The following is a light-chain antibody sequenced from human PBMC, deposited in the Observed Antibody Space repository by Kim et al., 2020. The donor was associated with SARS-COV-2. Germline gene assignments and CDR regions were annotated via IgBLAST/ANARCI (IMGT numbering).Light chain of an antibody. Sequence: QTATIPCPGNSNNVGNQGAAWLQQHQGHPHKLLSYRNNNRPSGISERLSASRSGNTASLTITGLQPEDEADYYCSAWDSSLSAVVFGGGTQLTVL. CDR1: SNNVGNQG. J-gene: IGLJ2*01. V-gene: IGLV10-54*01. CDR3: SAWDSSLSAVV. CDR2: RNN.